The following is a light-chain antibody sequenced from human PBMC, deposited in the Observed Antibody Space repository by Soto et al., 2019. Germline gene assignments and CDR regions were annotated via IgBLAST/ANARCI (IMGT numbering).Light chain of an antibody. Sequence: DIQMTQSPSTLSAFVGDRVTITCRASQSISGWLAWYQQKPGKAPKLLIYKASSLESGVPSRFSGSGSGTEFTLTISSLQPDDFATYYCQQCYSYPWTFGQGTKVEIK. CDR1: QSISGW. CDR3: QQCYSYPWT. V-gene: IGKV1-5*03. J-gene: IGKJ1*01. CDR2: KAS.